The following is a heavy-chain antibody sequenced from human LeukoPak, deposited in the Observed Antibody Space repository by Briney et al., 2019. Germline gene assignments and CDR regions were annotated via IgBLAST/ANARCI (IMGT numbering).Heavy chain of an antibody. V-gene: IGHV4-59*01. CDR3: ARGRPGSAVAGFDL. Sequence: SETLSLTCTVSGGSISPYYWSWIRQSPGRGLEWIAYISYSGSTSYNPSLKSRVTISVDTSKNQFSPKLSSVTAADTAVFYCARGRPGSAVAGFDLWGRGTLVTVSS. CDR1: GGSISPYY. CDR2: ISYSGST. D-gene: IGHD6-19*01. J-gene: IGHJ2*01.